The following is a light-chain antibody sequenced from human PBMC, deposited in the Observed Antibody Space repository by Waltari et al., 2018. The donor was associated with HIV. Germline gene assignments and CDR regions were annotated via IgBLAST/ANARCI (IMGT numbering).Light chain of an antibody. Sequence: QSVFTHQPSVPPAPGSQVTIPDPGRNFNIGLNYVSCYQQIPGTAPKLLMYENNKRPAGIPDRFSGSKSDTSATLGISGLQTGDEADYRCGTWDNSLSAVVFGGGTKLTVL. J-gene: IGLJ3*02. V-gene: IGLV1-51*02. CDR3: GTWDNSLSAVV. CDR2: ENN. CDR1: NFNIGLNY.